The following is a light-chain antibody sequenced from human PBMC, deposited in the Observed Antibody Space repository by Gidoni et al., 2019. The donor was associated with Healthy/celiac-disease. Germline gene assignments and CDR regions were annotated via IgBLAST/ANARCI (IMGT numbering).Light chain of an antibody. CDR3: SSYTSSSIVV. Sequence: QSALTQPASVSGSPGQSITISCTGTSSDVGGYNYVSWYQQHPGKAPKLMIYEFTNRPSGISNRFSGSKSGNTASLTISGLQAEDEADYYCSSYTSSSIVVFGGGTKLTVL. CDR2: EFT. J-gene: IGLJ2*01. V-gene: IGLV2-14*01. CDR1: SSDVGGYNY.